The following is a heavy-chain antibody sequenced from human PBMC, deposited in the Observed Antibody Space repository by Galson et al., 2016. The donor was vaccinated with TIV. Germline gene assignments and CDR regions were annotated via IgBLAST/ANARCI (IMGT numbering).Heavy chain of an antibody. V-gene: IGHV3-30*04. Sequence: SLRLSCAASGFTFSSYSIHWVRQAPGKGLEWVAVVSSDGNNEYYAGSVKGRFTISRDNSENTLYLRLNNLRPVDTAVYYYVREGPDGYNPYFDYWGQGTLVTVSS. D-gene: IGHD5-24*01. CDR1: GFTFSSYS. CDR2: VSSDGNNE. CDR3: VREGPDGYNPYFDY. J-gene: IGHJ4*02.